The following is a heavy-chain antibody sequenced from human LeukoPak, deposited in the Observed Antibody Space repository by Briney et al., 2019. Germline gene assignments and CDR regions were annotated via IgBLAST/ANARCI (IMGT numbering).Heavy chain of an antibody. D-gene: IGHD1-26*01. V-gene: IGHV4-59*11. CDR1: GGPISSHY. J-gene: IGHJ5*02. CDR3: SRESGPYCPFGH. CDR2: ISYSGRI. Sequence: SETLSLTCTVSGGPISSHYWSWIRQPPGEGLEWIGYISYSGRINYNPSLKSRVTLSLDTSKNQFSLTLTSVTAADTAVYYCSRESGPYCPFGHWGQGTLVAVTS.